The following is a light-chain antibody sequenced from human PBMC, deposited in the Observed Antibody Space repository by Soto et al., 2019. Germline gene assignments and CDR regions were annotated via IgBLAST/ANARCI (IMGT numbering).Light chain of an antibody. CDR2: GAS. CDR1: QSVSSN. V-gene: IGKV3-15*01. J-gene: IGKJ1*01. CDR3: QQYNNWPRT. Sequence: EIVMTQSPATLSVSPGERATLSCRASQSVSSNLAWYQQKPGQAPRLLIYGASTRATGIPARFSGRGSGTEFTLTISSLQSEDFAVYYCQQYNNWPRTVGQGTKVDIK.